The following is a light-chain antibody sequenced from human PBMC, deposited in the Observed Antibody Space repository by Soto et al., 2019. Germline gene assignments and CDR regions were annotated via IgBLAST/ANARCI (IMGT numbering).Light chain of an antibody. CDR1: QSVSSNS. V-gene: IGKV3-20*01. J-gene: IGKJ3*01. CDR2: GAS. CDR3: QNYNSAPYT. Sequence: EIVLTQSPGTLSLSPGERATLSCRASQSVSSNSLAWYHQKPGQPPRLLMYGASSRATGIPDRFSGSGSGTDFTLTISRLEPEDFATYYCQNYNSAPYTFGPGTKVDIK.